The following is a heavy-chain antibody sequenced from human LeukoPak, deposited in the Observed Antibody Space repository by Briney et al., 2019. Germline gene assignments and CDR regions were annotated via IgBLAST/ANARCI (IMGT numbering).Heavy chain of an antibody. CDR1: GGTFSSYA. V-gene: IGHV1-69*06. CDR3: ARDGYSRWLQSADAFDI. D-gene: IGHD5-24*01. CDR2: IIPIFGTA. Sequence: GASVKVSCKASGGTFSSYAISWVRQAPGQGLEWMGGIIPIFGTANYAQKFQGRVTITADKSTSTAYMELSSLRSEDTAVYYCARDGYSRWLQSADAFDIWGQGTMVTVSS. J-gene: IGHJ3*02.